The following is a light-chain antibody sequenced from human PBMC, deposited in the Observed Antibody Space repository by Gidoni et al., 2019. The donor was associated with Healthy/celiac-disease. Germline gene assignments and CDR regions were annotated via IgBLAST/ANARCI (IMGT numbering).Light chain of an antibody. Sequence: SYEMTQPPSVSVSPGQTASITCSGDKLGDNYACWYQQKPGQSPVLVIYQDSKRPSGIPERFSGSNSGNTATLTISGTQAMDEADYYCQAWDSSHVVFGGGTKLTVL. J-gene: IGLJ2*01. V-gene: IGLV3-1*01. CDR1: KLGDNY. CDR3: QAWDSSHVV. CDR2: QDS.